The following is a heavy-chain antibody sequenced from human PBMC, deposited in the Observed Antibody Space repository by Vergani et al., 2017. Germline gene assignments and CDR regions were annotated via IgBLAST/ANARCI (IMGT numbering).Heavy chain of an antibody. D-gene: IGHD3-3*01. Sequence: QVQLVESGGGVVQPGRSLRLSYAASGFTFSSYGMHWVRQAPGKGLEWVAVIWYDGSNKYYGDSVKGRFTISRDTSKNTLYLQMNRLRAVDTAVYYCARDPQYYDFWSGLDVWGKGTTVTVSS. CDR2: IWYDGSNK. CDR3: ARDPQYYDFWSGLDV. V-gene: IGHV3-33*01. J-gene: IGHJ6*04. CDR1: GFTFSSYG.